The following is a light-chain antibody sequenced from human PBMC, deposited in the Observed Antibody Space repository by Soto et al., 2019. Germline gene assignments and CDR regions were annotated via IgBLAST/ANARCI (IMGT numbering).Light chain of an antibody. J-gene: IGLJ2*01. CDR1: SNDVGTYNL. CDR3: SSYAGVSNYVV. Sequence: QSVLTQPASVSGSPGQSITISCTGTSNDVGTYNLVSWYQQHPDKAPKLMIYEGSKRPSGVSNRFSGSKSGNTASLTISGLQTQVEADYYCSSYAGVSNYVVFGGGTKLTVL. CDR2: EGS. V-gene: IGLV2-23*01.